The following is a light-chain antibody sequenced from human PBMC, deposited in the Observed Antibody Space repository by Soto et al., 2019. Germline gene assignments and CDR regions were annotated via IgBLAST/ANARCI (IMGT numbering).Light chain of an antibody. V-gene: IGLV1-44*01. CDR3: AAWDNSLTGYV. CDR1: RTIIGSTR. CDR2: SDN. J-gene: IGLJ1*01. Sequence: QSVLNQPPAGSGSPGQRVGISCSGDRTIIGSTRANCYRQLPGSAPKLLIYSDNQRPSGVPDRFSGSKSGTSASLAISGLQSEDEADYYCAAWDNSLTGYVFGTGTKVTV.